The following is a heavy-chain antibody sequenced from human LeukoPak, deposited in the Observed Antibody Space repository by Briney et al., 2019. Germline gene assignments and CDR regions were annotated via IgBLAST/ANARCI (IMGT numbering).Heavy chain of an antibody. CDR1: GGSFSGYY. Sequence: SETLSLTCAVYGGSFSGYYWSWIRQPPGKGLEWIGEINHSGSTNYNPSLKSRATISVDTSKNQFSLKLSSVTAADTAVYYCARRRAYCSSTSCQRRNRGFDYWGQGTLVTVSS. CDR2: INHSGST. D-gene: IGHD2-2*01. V-gene: IGHV4-34*01. J-gene: IGHJ4*02. CDR3: ARRRAYCSSTSCQRRNRGFDY.